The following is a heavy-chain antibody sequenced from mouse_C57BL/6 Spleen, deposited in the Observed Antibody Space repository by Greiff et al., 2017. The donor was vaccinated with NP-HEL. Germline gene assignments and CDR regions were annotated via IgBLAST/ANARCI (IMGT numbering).Heavy chain of an antibody. CDR3: ARALRRFYAMDY. V-gene: IGHV2-6*03. CDR1: GFSFTSYG. J-gene: IGHJ4*01. CDR2: IWSDGST. D-gene: IGHD1-1*01. Sequence: QVQLKESGPGLVAPSQSLSITCTVSGFSFTSYGVHWVRQPPGKGLEWLVVIWSDGSTTYNSALKSRLSISKDNSKSQVFLKMNSLQTDDTAMYYCARALRRFYAMDYWGQGTSVTVSS.